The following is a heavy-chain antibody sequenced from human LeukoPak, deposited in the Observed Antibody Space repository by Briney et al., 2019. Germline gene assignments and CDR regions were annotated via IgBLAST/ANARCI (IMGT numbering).Heavy chain of an antibody. D-gene: IGHD3-10*01. CDR2: IRSKVYRGTT. J-gene: IGHJ6*02. CDR3: TRGPMQLWLHNGMDV. CDR1: GFIFGDHA. V-gene: IGHV3-49*04. Sequence: GRSLRLSCAASGFIFGDHAMSWVRQAPGKGLEWVGFIRSKVYRGTTEYAASVKGTFTISRDDSIGIAYLQMNSPKTEDTAVYYCTRGPMQLWLHNGMDVWGQGTTVIVSS.